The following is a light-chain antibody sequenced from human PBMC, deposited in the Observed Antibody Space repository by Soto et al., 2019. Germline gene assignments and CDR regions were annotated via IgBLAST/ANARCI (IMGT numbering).Light chain of an antibody. V-gene: IGKV1-39*01. CDR1: QSISSY. CDR2: AAS. Sequence: DIQMTHSPSSLSASLGDGVSITCRASQSISSYLNWYQQKPGKAPKLLIYAASSLQSGVPSRFSGSGSGTDFTLTISSLQPEDFATYYCQQSYSTPPTFGQGTKVDIK. J-gene: IGKJ1*01. CDR3: QQSYSTPPT.